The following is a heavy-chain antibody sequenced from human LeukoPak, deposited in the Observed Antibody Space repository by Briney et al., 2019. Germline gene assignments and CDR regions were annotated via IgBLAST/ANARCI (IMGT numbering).Heavy chain of an antibody. Sequence: GSLRLSCAASGFTVGSNYMSWVRQPPGKGLEWIAEINHSGSTNYNPSLKSRVTISVDTSKSQFSLKLSSVTAADTAVYYCARMTSSGWYAAGYYFDYWGQGTLVTVSS. V-gene: IGHV4-34*01. CDR3: ARMTSSGWYAAGYYFDY. CDR1: GFTVGSNY. J-gene: IGHJ4*02. CDR2: INHSGST. D-gene: IGHD6-19*01.